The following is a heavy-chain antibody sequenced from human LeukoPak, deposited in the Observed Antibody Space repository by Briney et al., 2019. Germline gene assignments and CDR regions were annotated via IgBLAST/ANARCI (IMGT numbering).Heavy chain of an antibody. CDR1: GFTFSNYA. Sequence: GGSLRLSCAPSGFTFSNYAMSWVRQAPGKGLEWVSLIIGSTGSTFYADSVKGRFTISRDNSKNALYLQMNSLRAEDTAVYYCAKGGYDYVEIGYFDYWGQGTLVTVSS. CDR3: AKGGYDYVEIGYFDY. D-gene: IGHD5-12*01. CDR2: IIGSTGST. J-gene: IGHJ4*02. V-gene: IGHV3-23*01.